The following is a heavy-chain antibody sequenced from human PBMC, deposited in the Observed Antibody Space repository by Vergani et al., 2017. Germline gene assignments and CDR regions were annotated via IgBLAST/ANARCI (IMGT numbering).Heavy chain of an antibody. CDR1: GFTFNQYG. D-gene: IGHD1-14*01. CDR3: ARDLRLLYNRFDP. V-gene: IGHV3-33*01. CDR2: TWYDGNNK. J-gene: IGHJ5*02. Sequence: QVQLVESGGGVVQPGRSLRLSCAASGFTFNQYGMHWVRQAPGKGLEWVAVTWYDGNNKQYADSVKGRFTISRDNSKSTMYLQMNSLRDEDTAVYYCARDLRLLYNRFDPLGQGTLVTVSS.